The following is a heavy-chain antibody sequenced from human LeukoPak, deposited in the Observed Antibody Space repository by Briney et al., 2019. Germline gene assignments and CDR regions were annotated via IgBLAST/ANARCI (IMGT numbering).Heavy chain of an antibody. Sequence: GGSLRLSCAASGFTVSSNYMSWVRQAPGKGLEWVSVIYSGGSTYYADSVKGRFTISRDNAKNTLYLQMNSLRAEDTAVYYCARGREYSSGWFILGYWGQGTLVTVSS. V-gene: IGHV3-53*01. CDR3: ARGREYSSGWFILGY. D-gene: IGHD6-19*01. J-gene: IGHJ4*02. CDR1: GFTVSSNY. CDR2: IYSGGST.